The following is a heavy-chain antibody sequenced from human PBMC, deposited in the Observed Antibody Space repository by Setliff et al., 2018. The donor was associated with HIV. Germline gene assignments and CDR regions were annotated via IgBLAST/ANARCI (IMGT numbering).Heavy chain of an antibody. CDR1: GGSISSGSYY. V-gene: IGHV4-61*02. CDR2: IYTSGST. D-gene: IGHD6-13*01. J-gene: IGHJ6*02. CDR3: ARDRESSSWYYYYYYGMDV. Sequence: PSETLSLTCTVSGGSISSGSYYWSWIRQPAGKGLEWIGRIYTSGSTNYNPSLKSRVTISVDTSKNQFSLKLSSVTAADTAVYYCARDRESSSWYYYYYYGMDVWGQGTTVTVSS.